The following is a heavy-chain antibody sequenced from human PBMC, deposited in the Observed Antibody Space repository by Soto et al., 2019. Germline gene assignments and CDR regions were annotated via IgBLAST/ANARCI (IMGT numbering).Heavy chain of an antibody. D-gene: IGHD3-10*01. J-gene: IGHJ4*02. CDR2: ISSSSDTI. Sequence: EVQLVESGGGSVQPGGSLRLSCAASGITISSNGMNWVRQAPGKGLEWVSYISSSSDTIYYADFVKGRFTISRDNAKNSRYLQMNSLRVEDTATYYCARGMGRATTGREDYWGQGTLVTVSS. CDR3: ARGMGRATTGREDY. V-gene: IGHV3-48*01. CDR1: GITISSNG.